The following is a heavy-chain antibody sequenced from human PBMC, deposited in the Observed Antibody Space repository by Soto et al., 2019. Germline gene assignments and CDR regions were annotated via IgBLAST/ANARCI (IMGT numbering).Heavy chain of an antibody. D-gene: IGHD3-9*01. Sequence: QVQLVQSGAEVTRPGASVKVSCKASGYIFTNYGISWVRQAPGQGLEWMGWISGYNGNTNYAQKFQGRVTMTTDTCTTTAYMELRSLQSDDRAVFYCARGRYSSGGLDVWGQGTTVTVSS. J-gene: IGHJ6*02. CDR2: ISGYNGNT. CDR1: GYIFTNYG. V-gene: IGHV1-18*01. CDR3: ARGRYSSGGLDV.